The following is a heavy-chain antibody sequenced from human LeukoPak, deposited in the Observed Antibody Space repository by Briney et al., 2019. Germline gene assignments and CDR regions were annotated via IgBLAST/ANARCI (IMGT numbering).Heavy chain of an antibody. V-gene: IGHV4-34*01. CDR1: GGSFSGYY. Sequence: SETLSLTCAVYGGSFSGYYWSWIRQPPGKGLEWIGEINHSGSTNYNPSLKSRVTISVDTSKNQFSLKLSSVTAADTAVYYCARGDNKILWFGELLAPFDYWGQGTLVTVSS. CDR3: ARGDNKILWFGELLAPFDY. J-gene: IGHJ4*02. CDR2: INHSGST. D-gene: IGHD3-10*01.